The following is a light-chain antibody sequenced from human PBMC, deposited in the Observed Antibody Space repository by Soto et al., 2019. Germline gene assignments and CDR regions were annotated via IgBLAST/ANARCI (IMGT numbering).Light chain of an antibody. CDR3: QQYDSLWT. V-gene: IGKV1-5*01. J-gene: IGKJ1*01. CDR2: DAS. Sequence: DIQMTQSPSTLSASVGDRVTISCRASQPINNWLAWYQQKPGDAPRLIIDDASNLESGVPSRFSGRGSETEFTLTINGLRPDDFATYYCQQYDSLWTFGQGTTVSVK. CDR1: QPINNW.